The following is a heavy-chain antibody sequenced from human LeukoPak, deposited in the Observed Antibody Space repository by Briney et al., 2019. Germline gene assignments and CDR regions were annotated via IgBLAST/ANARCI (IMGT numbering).Heavy chain of an antibody. CDR3: ARDPEREGWYFDY. CDR2: ISSSSSYI. J-gene: IGHJ4*02. Sequence: PGGSLRLSCAASGFTFSSYSMNWVRQAPGKGLEWVSSISSSSSYIYYADSVKGRFTISRDNAKNSLYLQMNSLRAEDTAVYYCARDPEREGWYFDYWGQGTLVTVSS. V-gene: IGHV3-21*01. D-gene: IGHD1-1*01. CDR1: GFTFSSYS.